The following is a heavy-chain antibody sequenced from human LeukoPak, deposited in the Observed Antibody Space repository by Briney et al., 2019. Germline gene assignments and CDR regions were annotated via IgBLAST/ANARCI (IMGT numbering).Heavy chain of an antibody. J-gene: IGHJ5*01. CDR2: MNANTGAT. CDR1: GYSFTSYD. V-gene: IGHV1-8*01. CDR3: ARRNSWYDS. D-gene: IGHD4-11*01. Sequence: GASVKVSCKASGYSFTSYDINWVRQAAGQGLEWMGWMNANTGATGYAQKFQGRVTMTRDTSISTAYMELSSLRSEDTAIYYCARRNSWYDSWGQGTLVTVSS.